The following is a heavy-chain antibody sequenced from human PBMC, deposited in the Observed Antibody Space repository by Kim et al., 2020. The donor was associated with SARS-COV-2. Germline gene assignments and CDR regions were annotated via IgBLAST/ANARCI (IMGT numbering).Heavy chain of an antibody. D-gene: IGHD4-4*01. CDR2: ISADSSVT. V-gene: IGHV3-21*01. CDR1: GFTFSSYA. CDR3: AREPVSSNGYIFDGM. J-gene: IGHJ6*01. Sequence: GGSLRLSCAASGFTFSSYAMSWVRQAPGKGLEWVSSISADSSVTYYADSVKGRFTISRDNAKNSLFLQMNSLRAEDTAVYYCAREPVSSNGYIFDGM.